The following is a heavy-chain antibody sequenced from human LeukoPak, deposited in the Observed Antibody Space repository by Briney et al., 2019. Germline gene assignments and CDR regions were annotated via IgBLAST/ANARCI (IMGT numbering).Heavy chain of an antibody. CDR1: GFTFSSYA. D-gene: IGHD3-22*01. CDR2: ISYDGSNK. Sequence: GGSLRLSCAASGFTFSSYAMHWVRQAPGKGLEWVAVISYDGSNKYYADSVKGRFTISRDNSKNTLYLQMNSLRAEDTAVYYCASYDSRRYYFDYWGQGTLVTVSS. CDR3: ASYDSRRYYFDY. V-gene: IGHV3-30-3*01. J-gene: IGHJ4*02.